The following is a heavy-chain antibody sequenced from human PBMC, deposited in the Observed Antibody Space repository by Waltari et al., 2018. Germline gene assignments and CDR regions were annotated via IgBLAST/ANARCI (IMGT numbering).Heavy chain of an antibody. D-gene: IGHD1-26*01. CDR3: ARDRASGSYPTPDY. J-gene: IGHJ4*02. V-gene: IGHV3-30-3*01. CDR1: GFTFSSYA. Sequence: QVQLVESGGGVVQPGRSLRLSCAASGFTFSSYAMHWVRQAPGKGLGWVAVISHDGNNKYYADSRKGRFTISRDNSKNTLYLQMNSLRAEDTAVYYCARDRASGSYPTPDYWGQGTLVTVSS. CDR2: ISHDGNNK.